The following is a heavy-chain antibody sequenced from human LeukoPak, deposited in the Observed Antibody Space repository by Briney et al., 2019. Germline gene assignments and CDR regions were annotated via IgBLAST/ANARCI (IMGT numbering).Heavy chain of an antibody. Sequence: GESLRISCKGSGYSFTSYWISWVRQMPGKGLGWMGRIDPSDSYTNYSPSFQGHVTISADKSISTAYLQWSSLKASDTAMYYCARQLSSNLTDYYGMDVWGQGTTVTVSS. D-gene: IGHD6-13*01. J-gene: IGHJ6*02. CDR3: ARQLSSNLTDYYGMDV. CDR1: GYSFTSYW. CDR2: IDPSDSYT. V-gene: IGHV5-10-1*01.